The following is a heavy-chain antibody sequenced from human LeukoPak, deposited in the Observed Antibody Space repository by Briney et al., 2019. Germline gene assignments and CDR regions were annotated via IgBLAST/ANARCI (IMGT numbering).Heavy chain of an antibody. CDR2: IYYTGRT. J-gene: IGHJ4*02. CDR3: ARGIGYSSGWYFY. V-gene: IGHV4-39*01. CDR1: GGFISNSNYY. D-gene: IGHD6-19*01. Sequence: SENLSLTCTVSGGFISNSNYYWGWIRQPPGKGLDWIGNIYYTGRTYYNSSLNSRVTISVDTSKNQFSLKLSSVTAADTAVYYCARGIGYSSGWYFYWGQGTLVTVSS.